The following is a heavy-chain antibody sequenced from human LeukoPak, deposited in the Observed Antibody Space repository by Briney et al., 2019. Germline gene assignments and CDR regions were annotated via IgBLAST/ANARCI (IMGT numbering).Heavy chain of an antibody. J-gene: IGHJ3*02. D-gene: IGHD3-22*01. CDR2: INPNSGGT. CDR3: ARERVADSSGYYYGRNAFDI. Sequence: GSSVKVSCKASGGTFSSYAISWVRQAPGQGLEWMGWINPNSGGTNYAQKFQGRVTMTRDTSISTAYMELSRLRSDDTAVYYCARERVADSSGYYYGRNAFDIWGQGTMVTVSS. CDR1: GGTFSSYA. V-gene: IGHV1-2*02.